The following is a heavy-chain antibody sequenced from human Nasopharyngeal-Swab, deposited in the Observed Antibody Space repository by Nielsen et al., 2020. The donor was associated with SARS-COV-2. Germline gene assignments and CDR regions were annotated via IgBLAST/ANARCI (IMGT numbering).Heavy chain of an antibody. CDR2: ITGNGDTT. Sequence: GGSLRLSCAASGFTFSSYSMSWLRPAPGKGLEWVSTITGNGDTTYYADSVKGRFTIPRDNSENTVYLQMNSLRAEDTALYHCARPLSRDSTWTTEANWFDPWGQGTLVTVSS. CDR1: GFTFSSYS. J-gene: IGHJ5*02. D-gene: IGHD6-13*01. CDR3: ARPLSRDSTWTTEANWFDP. V-gene: IGHV3-23*01.